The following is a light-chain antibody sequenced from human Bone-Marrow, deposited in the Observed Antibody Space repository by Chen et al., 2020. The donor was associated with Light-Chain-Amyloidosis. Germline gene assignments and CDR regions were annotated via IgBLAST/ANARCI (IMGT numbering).Light chain of an antibody. CDR1: NIGSTS. CDR2: DDS. CDR3: QVWDRSSDRPV. J-gene: IGLJ3*02. Sequence: SSVLPHPSSVSVAPGQTATIACGGNNIGSTSVHWYQQPPGQAPLLVVYDDSDRPSGIPERLSGSNSGNTATLTISRVEAGDEADYYCQVWDRSSDRPVFGGGTKLTVL. V-gene: IGLV3-21*02.